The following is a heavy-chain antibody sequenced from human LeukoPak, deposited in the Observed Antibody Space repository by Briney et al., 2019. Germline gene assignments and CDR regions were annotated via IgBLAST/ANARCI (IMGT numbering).Heavy chain of an antibody. J-gene: IGHJ4*02. CDR2: IYYSGST. V-gene: IGHV4-59*01. CDR3: ASLDY. Sequence: SETLSLTCTVSGGSISNYYWSWIRQPPGKGLEWIGYIYYSGSTNYNPSLKSRVTISVDTSKNQFSLKLSSVTAADTAVYYCASLDYWGQGTLVTVSS. CDR1: GGSISNYY.